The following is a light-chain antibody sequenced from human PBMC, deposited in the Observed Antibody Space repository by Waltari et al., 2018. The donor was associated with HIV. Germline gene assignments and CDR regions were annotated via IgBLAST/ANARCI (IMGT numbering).Light chain of an antibody. CDR3: AAWDDSLSGPLVV. V-gene: IGLV1-47*01. J-gene: IGLJ2*01. CDR1: SSNIGSKY. Sequence: QSLLTQPPSASGTPGQRATISCSGSSSNIGSKYVYWYQKLPGTAPKLLIYRNNQRPSGVPDRFSGSKSGTSASLAISGLRSEDEADYYCAAWDDSLSGPLVVFGGGTKLTVL. CDR2: RNN.